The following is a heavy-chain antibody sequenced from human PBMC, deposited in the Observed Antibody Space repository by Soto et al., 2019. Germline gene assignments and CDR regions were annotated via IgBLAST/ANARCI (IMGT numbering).Heavy chain of an antibody. J-gene: IGHJ6*02. V-gene: IGHV1-69*12. CDR2: IIPVFGTP. Sequence: QVQLVQSGAEVKKPGSSVKVSCKASGGSLSNCGINWVRQAPGQGLEWMGAIIPVFGTPNYAQKFQDRVTITADESTTTVHMEVRSLTSEDTAVYYCTRGDATKLVVTTYYDMDLWGQGTTITVSS. CDR3: TRGDATKLVVTTYYDMDL. D-gene: IGHD4-17*01. CDR1: GGSLSNCG.